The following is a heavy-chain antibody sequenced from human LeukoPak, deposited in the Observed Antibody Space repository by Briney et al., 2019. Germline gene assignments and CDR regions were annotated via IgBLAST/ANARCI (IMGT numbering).Heavy chain of an antibody. CDR1: GGSLSGYY. V-gene: IGHV4-59*08. D-gene: IGHD2-2*01. Sequence: PSETLSLTCAVSGGSLSGYYWTWIRRPPGKGLEWIGYIYYSGSTNYNPSLKSRVTISVDTSKNQFSLKLSSVTAADTAVYYCARQGAVVPAAMLYYGMDVWGQGTTVTVSS. CDR3: ARQGAVVPAAMLYYGMDV. J-gene: IGHJ6*02. CDR2: IYYSGST.